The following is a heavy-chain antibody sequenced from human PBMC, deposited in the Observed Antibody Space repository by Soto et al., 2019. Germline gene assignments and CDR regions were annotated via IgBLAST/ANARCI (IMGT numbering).Heavy chain of an antibody. CDR1: GGAFSDYA. CDR2: IMPIFRAP. CDR3: PSRWTGPDIGNYFSGMDV. V-gene: IGHV1-69*12. Sequence: QVQLVQSGAEVKKPGSSVKVSCKASGGAFSDYAFSWVRQAPGQGLEWLGGIMPIFRAPDYAQKFQGRVTSSANALTRPAWMEMNSLRSEDTAVYHCPSRWTGPDIGNYFSGMDVWAQGTTVTVS. D-gene: IGHD1-7*01. J-gene: IGHJ6*02.